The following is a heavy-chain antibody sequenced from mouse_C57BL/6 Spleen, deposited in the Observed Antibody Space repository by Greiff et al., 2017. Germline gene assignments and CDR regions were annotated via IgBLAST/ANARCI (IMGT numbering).Heavy chain of an antibody. Sequence: QVQLQQPGAELVRPGSSVKLSCKASGYTFTSYWMDWVKQRPGQGLEWIGNIYPSDSETHYNQKFKDKATLTVDKSSSTAYMQLSSLTSDDSAVYYCARGGYDFHWYFDVWGTGTTVTVSS. CDR1: GYTFTSYW. D-gene: IGHD2-4*01. J-gene: IGHJ1*03. CDR2: IYPSDSET. V-gene: IGHV1-61*01. CDR3: ARGGYDFHWYFDV.